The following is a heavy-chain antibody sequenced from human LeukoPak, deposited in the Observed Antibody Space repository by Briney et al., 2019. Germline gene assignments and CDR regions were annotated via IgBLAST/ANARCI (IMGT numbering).Heavy chain of an antibody. V-gene: IGHV4-34*01. J-gene: IGHJ4*02. CDR3: ARDQTSDYYFDY. D-gene: IGHD2-21*02. Sequence: SETLSLTCDVYGGSFSGYYWSWIRQPPGKGLEWIGEINHRGSTNYNPSLKSRVTISVDTSKNQFSLKLSSVTAADTAVYYCARDQTSDYYFDYWGQGTLVTVSS. CDR2: INHRGST. CDR1: GGSFSGYY.